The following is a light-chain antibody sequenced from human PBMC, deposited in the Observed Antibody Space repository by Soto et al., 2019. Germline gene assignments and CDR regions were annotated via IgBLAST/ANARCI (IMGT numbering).Light chain of an antibody. V-gene: IGLV2-14*01. J-gene: IGLJ1*01. CDR2: EVT. CDR3: SSYTSNTTFV. Sequence: SALTQPASVSGSPGQSITISCTGTSSDVGGYNYVSWYQQHPGKAPKLMIYEVTNRPSGVSSRFSGSKSGNTASLAISGLQAEDEADYYCSSYTSNTTFVFGSGTKVTVL. CDR1: SSDVGGYNY.